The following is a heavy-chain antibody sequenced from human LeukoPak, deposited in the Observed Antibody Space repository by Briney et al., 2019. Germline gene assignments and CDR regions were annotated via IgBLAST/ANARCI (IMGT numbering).Heavy chain of an antibody. CDR2: IDAYNGNT. CDR1: GYTFTSYG. J-gene: IGHJ3*02. V-gene: IGHV1-18*01. D-gene: IGHD1-26*01. CDR3: ARGGGTPYSGSYRAFDI. Sequence: ASVKVSCKASGYTFTSYGISWVRQAPGQGLEWMGWIDAYNGNTNYAQKLQGRVTMTTDTSTSTAYMELRSLRSDDTAVYYCARGGGTPYSGSYRAFDIWGQGTMVTVSS.